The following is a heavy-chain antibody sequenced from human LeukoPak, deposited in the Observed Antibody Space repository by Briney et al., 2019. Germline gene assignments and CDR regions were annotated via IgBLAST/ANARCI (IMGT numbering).Heavy chain of an antibody. J-gene: IGHJ5*02. CDR1: GFTVSSNS. CDR2: IYSGTI. Sequence: GGSLRLSCTVSGFTVSSNSMSWVRQAPGKGLEWVSFIYSGTIHYSDSVKGRFTISRDNSKNTLYLQMNSLRAEDTAVYYCAKNPAAMIGGVWFDPWGQGTLVTVSS. CDR3: AKNPAAMIGGVWFDP. V-gene: IGHV3-53*01. D-gene: IGHD2-2*01.